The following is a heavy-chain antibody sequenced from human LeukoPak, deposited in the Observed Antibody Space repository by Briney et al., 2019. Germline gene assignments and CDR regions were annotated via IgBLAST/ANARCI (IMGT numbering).Heavy chain of an antibody. V-gene: IGHV3-74*01. CDR2: MNSAGTTI. J-gene: IGHJ4*01. D-gene: IGHD1-1*01. Sequence: GGSLRLSCAASGFTISGFWMHWVRHVPGEGLVWVARMNSAGTTINYADSVKGRFTISRDNVRNTLHLQMNNLSLGDTAVYFCIREVQVRASASLGLWGRGTLVTVS. CDR1: GFTISGFW. CDR3: IREVQVRASASLGL.